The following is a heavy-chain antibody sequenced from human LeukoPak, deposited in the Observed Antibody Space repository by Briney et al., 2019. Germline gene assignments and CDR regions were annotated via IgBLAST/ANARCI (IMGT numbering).Heavy chain of an antibody. CDR3: AAESIYYDSSGYYSR. CDR1: GFTFSDYY. CDR2: ISSSSSYT. Sequence: NSGGSLRLSCAASGFTFSDYYMSWIRQAPGKWLEWVSYISSSSSYTNYADSVKGRFTISRDNAKNSLYLQMNRLRAEDTAVYYCAAESIYYDSSGYYSRWGQGTLVTVSS. V-gene: IGHV3-11*05. D-gene: IGHD3-22*01. J-gene: IGHJ4*02.